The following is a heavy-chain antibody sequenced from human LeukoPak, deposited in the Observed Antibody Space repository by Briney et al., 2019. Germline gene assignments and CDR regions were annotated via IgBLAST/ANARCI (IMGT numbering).Heavy chain of an antibody. CDR2: IYYSGST. V-gene: IGHV4-39*01. Sequence: SETLSLTCTVSGGSISSSSYYWGWIRQPPGTGLEWIGSIYYSGSTYYNPSLKSRVTISVDTSKNQFSLKLSSVTAADTAVYYCARRAGTGYSSDYWGQRTLVTVSS. D-gene: IGHD6-13*01. J-gene: IGHJ4*02. CDR1: GGSISSSSYY. CDR3: ARRAGTGYSSDY.